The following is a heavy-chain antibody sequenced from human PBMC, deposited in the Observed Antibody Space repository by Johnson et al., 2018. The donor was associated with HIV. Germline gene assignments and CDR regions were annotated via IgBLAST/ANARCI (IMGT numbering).Heavy chain of an antibody. V-gene: IGHV3-11*04. D-gene: IGHD1-1*01. CDR2: ISSSGSAI. Sequence: QVQLVESGGGLVKPGGSLRLSCTASGFTFNDYYMTWVRQAPGEGLEWVSYISSSGSAIYYADSVKGRFTISRDNSKNTLYLQMNSLRAEDTAVYYCARGFLTGTPSDAFDIWGQGTMVTVSS. CDR3: ARGFLTGTPSDAFDI. J-gene: IGHJ3*02. CDR1: GFTFNDYY.